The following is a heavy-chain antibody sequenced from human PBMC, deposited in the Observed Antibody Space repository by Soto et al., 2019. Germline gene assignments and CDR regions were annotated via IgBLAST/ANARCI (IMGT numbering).Heavy chain of an antibody. CDR3: ASTIFGGVLDAFDI. V-gene: IGHV3-21*01. CDR2: ISSSSYI. J-gene: IGHJ3*02. Sequence: PGGSLRLSCAASGFTFSSYSMNWVRQAPGKGLEWVSSISSSSYIYYADSVKGRFTISRDNAKNSLYLQMNSLRAEDTVVYYCASTIFGGVLDAFDIWGQGTMVTVSS. D-gene: IGHD3-3*01. CDR1: GFTFSSYS.